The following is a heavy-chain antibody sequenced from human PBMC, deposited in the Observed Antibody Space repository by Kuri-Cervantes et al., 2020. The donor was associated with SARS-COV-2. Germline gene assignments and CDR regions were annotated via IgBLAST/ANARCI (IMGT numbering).Heavy chain of an antibody. CDR1: GFTFDDYG. D-gene: IGHD3-22*01. CDR3: ARGVPHYYDNSGYYLDY. V-gene: IGHV3-20*04. Sequence: GESLKISCAASGFTFDDYGMSWVRQAPGKGLEWVSGINWNGGSTGYADSVKGRFTISRDNAKSSVFLQMNSLRAEDTAVYYCARGVPHYYDNSGYYLDYWGQGTLVTVSS. CDR2: INWNGGST. J-gene: IGHJ4*02.